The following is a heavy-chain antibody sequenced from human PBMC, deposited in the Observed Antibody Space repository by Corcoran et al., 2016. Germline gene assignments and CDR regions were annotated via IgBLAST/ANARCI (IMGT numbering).Heavy chain of an antibody. CDR1: GFTFSRYS. CDR2: ISSSSSYI. Sequence: EVQLVESGGGLVKPGGSLRLSCAASGFTFSRYSMNLVRQAPGKGLEWVSSISSSSSYIYYADSVKGRFTISRDNAKNSLYLQMNSLRAEDTAVYYCARVGPGYSTNDYCDSWGQGTLVTVSS. V-gene: IGHV3-21*01. CDR3: ARVGPGYSTNDYCDS. J-gene: IGHJ4*02. D-gene: IGHD2-2*01.